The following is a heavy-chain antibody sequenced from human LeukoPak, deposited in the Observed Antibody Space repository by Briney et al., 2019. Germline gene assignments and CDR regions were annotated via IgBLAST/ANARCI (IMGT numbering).Heavy chain of an antibody. V-gene: IGHV3-23*01. Sequence: GGSLRLSCAASGFTFSSYAMSWVRQAPGKGLKWVSAISDNGASTYYADSVKGRFTISRDNSKNTLYLQMNSLRAEDTATYYCAKASNSGWYYFDYWGQGTLSPSPQ. D-gene: IGHD6-19*01. CDR3: AKASNSGWYYFDY. CDR1: GFTFSSYA. J-gene: IGHJ4*02. CDR2: ISDNGAST.